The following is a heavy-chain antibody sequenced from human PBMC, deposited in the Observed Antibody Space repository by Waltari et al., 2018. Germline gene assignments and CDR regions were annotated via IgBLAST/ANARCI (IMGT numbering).Heavy chain of an antibody. D-gene: IGHD1-1*01. V-gene: IGHV4-34*01. CDR1: GGSFSGYY. CDR3: ARGRVHDY. Sequence: QVQLQPWAAGLLKPSETLSLPCAVYGGSFSGYYWSWIRQPPGKGLEWIGEINHSGSTNYNPSLKSRVTISVDTSKNQFSLKLSSVTAADTAVYYCARGRVHDYWGQGTLVTVSS. J-gene: IGHJ4*02. CDR2: INHSGST.